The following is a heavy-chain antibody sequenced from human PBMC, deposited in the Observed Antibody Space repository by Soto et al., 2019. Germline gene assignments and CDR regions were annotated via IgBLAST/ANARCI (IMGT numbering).Heavy chain of an antibody. V-gene: IGHV4-39*01. CDR3: LRPPPGLAPLFPPHLDF. J-gene: IGHJ4*02. CDR1: GGSINSDKYY. Sequence: SETLSLTCTVSGGSINSDKYYWGWVRQPPGRGLEWIAGLYYTGSNFYNPSLKNRVSISVDTSKNQFSLNVYSVTAADTAVYYCLRPPPGLAPLFPPHLDFWGQGVKVTVSS. CDR2: LYYTGSN. D-gene: IGHD6-19*01.